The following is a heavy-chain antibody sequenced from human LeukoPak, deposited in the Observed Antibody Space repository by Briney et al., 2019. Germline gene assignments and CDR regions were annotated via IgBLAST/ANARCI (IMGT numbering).Heavy chain of an antibody. CDR1: GFTFRSHA. D-gene: IGHD2-21*01. J-gene: IGHJ4*02. CDR3: AKDFRIGYSAHFDY. CDR2: IYENGGTT. Sequence: GGSLRLSCVGSGFTFRSHAMSWVRQAPEKGLEFVSGIYENGGTTYYADSAKGRFSISRDNSKNTLYLQMDSLRGEDTAVYYCAKDFRIGYSAHFDYWGQGALVTVSS. V-gene: IGHV3-23*01.